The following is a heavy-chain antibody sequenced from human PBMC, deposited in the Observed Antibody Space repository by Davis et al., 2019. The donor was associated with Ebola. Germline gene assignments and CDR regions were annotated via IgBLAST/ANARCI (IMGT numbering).Heavy chain of an antibody. Sequence: GSLRLPRAAPGFTLSCSAMHWVRQASGKGLEWVGRIRSKANSYATAYAASVKGRFTISRDDSKNTAYLQMNSLKTEDTAVYYCSIAAAGTADYWGQGTLVTVSS. D-gene: IGHD6-13*01. V-gene: IGHV3-73*01. CDR1: GFTLSCSA. CDR3: SIAAAGTADY. CDR2: IRSKANSYAT. J-gene: IGHJ4*02.